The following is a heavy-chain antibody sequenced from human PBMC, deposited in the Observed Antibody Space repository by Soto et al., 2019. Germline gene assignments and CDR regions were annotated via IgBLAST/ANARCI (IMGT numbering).Heavy chain of an antibody. V-gene: IGHV5-10-1*01. D-gene: IGHD3-10*01. Sequence: GESLKLSCKGSGYSFTSYWISWVRQMPGKGLEWMGRIDPSDSYTNYSPSFQGHVTISADKSISTAYLQWSSLKASDTAMYYCASTTGSPYYYYGMDVWGQGTTVTVS. CDR3: ASTTGSPYYYYGMDV. CDR2: IDPSDSYT. J-gene: IGHJ6*02. CDR1: GYSFTSYW.